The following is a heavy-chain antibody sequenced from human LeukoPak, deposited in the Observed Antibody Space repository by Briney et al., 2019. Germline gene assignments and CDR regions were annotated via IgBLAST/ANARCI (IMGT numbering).Heavy chain of an antibody. Sequence: PGGSLRLSCAAPGLTFSVTCMSRVRQATGWGLEWVGRFKSKAAGGTTDYAAPVAGRFTISRDDSKNMLYLQMNSLKTEDTAVYYCTRGAPQADVFDIWGQGTMVTVSS. V-gene: IGHV3-15*01. J-gene: IGHJ3*02. D-gene: IGHD1-26*01. CDR2: FKSKAAGGTT. CDR1: GLTFSVTC. CDR3: TRGAPQADVFDI.